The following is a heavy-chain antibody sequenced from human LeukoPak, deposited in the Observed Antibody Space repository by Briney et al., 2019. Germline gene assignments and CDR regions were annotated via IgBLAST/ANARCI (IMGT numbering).Heavy chain of an antibody. CDR3: ARVGPATVTDYMDV. V-gene: IGHV3-48*04. D-gene: IGHD4-17*01. CDR2: ISSSGSTI. Sequence: GGSLRLSCAASGFTFSSYSMNWVRQAPGKGLEWVSYISSSGSTIYYADSVKGRFTISRDNAKNSLYLQMNSLRAEDTAVYYCARVGPATVTDYMDVWGKGTTVTVSS. J-gene: IGHJ6*03. CDR1: GFTFSSYS.